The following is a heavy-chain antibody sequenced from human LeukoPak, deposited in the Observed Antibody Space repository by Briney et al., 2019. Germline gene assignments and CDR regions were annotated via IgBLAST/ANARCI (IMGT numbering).Heavy chain of an antibody. D-gene: IGHD6-13*01. CDR3: ASAVQTHAGTDY. CDR1: GFTFSSYA. V-gene: IGHV3-23*01. CDR2: ISGNAGST. Sequence: GGSLRLSCAASGFTFSSYAMSWVRQAPGKGLEWVSAISGNAGSTYYADSVKGRFTISRDNSRNTLYLQMNSLRAEDTAVYYCASAVQTHAGTDYWGQGTLVTVSS. J-gene: IGHJ4*02.